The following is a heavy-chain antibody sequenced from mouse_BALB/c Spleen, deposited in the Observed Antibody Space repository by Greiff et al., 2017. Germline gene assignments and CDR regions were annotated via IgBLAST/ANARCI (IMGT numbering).Heavy chain of an antibody. CDR3: ARGGNWNAMDY. J-gene: IGHJ4*01. Sequence: QVQLQQSGAELARPGASVTLSCKASGYTFTSYWMQWVKQRPGQGLEWIGAIYPGDGDTRYTQKFKGKATLTADKSSSTAYMQLSSLASEDSAVYYCARGGNWNAMDYWGQGTSVTVSS. CDR1: GYTFTSYW. CDR2: IYPGDGDT. D-gene: IGHD2-1*01. V-gene: IGHV1-87*01.